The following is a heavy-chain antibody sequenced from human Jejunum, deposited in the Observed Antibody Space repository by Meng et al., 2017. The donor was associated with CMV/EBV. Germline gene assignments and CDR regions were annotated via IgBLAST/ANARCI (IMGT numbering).Heavy chain of an antibody. CDR3: ARGSTLYWNLHL. Sequence: QVQLQESGPGLVQPSQTLSLTCTVSGDSITSGDHYWSWIRQPPGKGLEWIGNIYHSGITSYNPSLESRLTISLDTSKTRFSLRLNSVTAADTAVYFCARGSTLYWNLHLWGRGTLGTVSS. J-gene: IGHJ2*01. V-gene: IGHV4-30-4*08. CDR2: IYHSGIT. CDR1: GDSITSGDHY.